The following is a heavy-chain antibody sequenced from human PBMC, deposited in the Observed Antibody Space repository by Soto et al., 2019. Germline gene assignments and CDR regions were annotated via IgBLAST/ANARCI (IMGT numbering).Heavy chain of an antibody. CDR1: GFTFSSYA. J-gene: IGHJ4*02. Sequence: QVQLVESGGGVVQPGRSLRLSCAASGFTFSSYAMYWVRQAPGKGLEWVAVISYDGSNKYYANSVKGRFTISRDNSKNTLYLQMNSLRAEDTAVYYCARALTVPALDYWGQGTLVTVSS. D-gene: IGHD4-17*01. CDR2: ISYDGSNK. V-gene: IGHV3-30-3*01. CDR3: ARALTVPALDY.